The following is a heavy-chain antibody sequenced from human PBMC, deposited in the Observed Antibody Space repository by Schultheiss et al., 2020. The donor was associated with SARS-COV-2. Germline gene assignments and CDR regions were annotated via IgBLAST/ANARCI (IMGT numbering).Heavy chain of an antibody. CDR3: VRLPSRGITTGGTVDY. Sequence: SETLSLTCAVYGGSFSGFYWSWIRQPPGKGLEWIGYIYYSGTTNYNPSLKSRVTISVDTSKNQFSLKLSSVTAADTAVYYCVRLPSRGITTGGTVDYWGQGTLVTVSS. V-gene: IGHV4-59*08. D-gene: IGHD3-10*01. J-gene: IGHJ4*02. CDR2: IYYSGTT. CDR1: GGSFSGFY.